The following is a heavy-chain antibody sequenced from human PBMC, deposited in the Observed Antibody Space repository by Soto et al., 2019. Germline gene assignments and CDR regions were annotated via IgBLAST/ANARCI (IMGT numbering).Heavy chain of an antibody. J-gene: IGHJ4*02. CDR1: GFTFSGYG. Sequence: QVQLVESGGGVVQPGRSLRLSCAASGFTFSGYGMHWVRQAPGKGLEWVAVIWYDGSNKYYADSVKGRFTISRDNSKNTLYLQMNSLRAEDTAVYYCARDQEPTVVRPYLTYWGQGTLVTVSS. CDR3: ARDQEPTVVRPYLTY. V-gene: IGHV3-33*01. CDR2: IWYDGSNK. D-gene: IGHD4-17*01.